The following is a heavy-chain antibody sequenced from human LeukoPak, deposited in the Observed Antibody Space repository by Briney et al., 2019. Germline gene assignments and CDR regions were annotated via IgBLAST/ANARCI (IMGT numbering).Heavy chain of an antibody. Sequence: PGGSLRLSCAASGFTVSSNYMSWVRQAPGKGLEWVSVIYSGGSTYYADSVKGRFTISRDNSKNTLYLQMNSLRAEDTAVYYCARDANYYDSSGLDAFDIWGQGTMVTVSS. V-gene: IGHV3-66*01. CDR3: ARDANYYDSSGLDAFDI. J-gene: IGHJ3*02. D-gene: IGHD3-22*01. CDR2: IYSGGST. CDR1: GFTVSSNY.